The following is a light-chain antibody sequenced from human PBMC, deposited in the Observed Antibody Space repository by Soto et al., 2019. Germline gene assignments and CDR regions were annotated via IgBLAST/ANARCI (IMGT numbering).Light chain of an antibody. CDR2: EVT. V-gene: IGLV2-14*01. CDR3: FSFTTAHTHT. Sequence: QSVLTQPASVSGSPGQSITISCTGTSSDIGAYDYVSWFQQHPDKAPKLMISEVTNRPSGVSDRFSGSKSGNAASLTISGLQAEDEAYYFCFSFTTAHTHTFGTRTKVTVL. CDR1: SSDIGAYDY. J-gene: IGLJ1*01.